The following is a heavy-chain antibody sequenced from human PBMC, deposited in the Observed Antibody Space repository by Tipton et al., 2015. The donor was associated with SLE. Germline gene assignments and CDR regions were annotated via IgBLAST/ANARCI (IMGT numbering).Heavy chain of an antibody. CDR3: ARDLFDY. V-gene: IGHV3-7*01. CDR2: IKGDGSET. Sequence: GSLRLSCEASIFSLTDFWMTWVRQAPGKGLEWVATIKGDGSETFYVGSVKGRFSISRDKSANALYLQMNSPRGEDTAVYYCARDLFDYWGQGTLVTVSS. CDR1: IFSLTDFW. J-gene: IGHJ4*02.